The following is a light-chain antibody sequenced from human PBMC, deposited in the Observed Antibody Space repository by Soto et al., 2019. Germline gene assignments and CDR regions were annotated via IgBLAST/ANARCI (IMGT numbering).Light chain of an antibody. J-gene: IGKJ1*01. CDR1: QRVRNQ. Sequence: EIVLTQSPATLSLSPGERATLSCRARQRVRNQLARYQQKPGQAPRLLIYDSSNRATGIPGRFSGSGSGTDFTLTISSLEPEDFAVYYCQQRSNWPWTFGQGTKVEIK. V-gene: IGKV3-11*01. CDR2: DSS. CDR3: QQRSNWPWT.